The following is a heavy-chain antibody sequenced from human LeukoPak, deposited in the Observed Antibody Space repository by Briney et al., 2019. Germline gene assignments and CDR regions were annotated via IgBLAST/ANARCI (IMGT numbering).Heavy chain of an antibody. Sequence: ASVKVSCKASGYTFTSYGISWVRQAPGQGLEWMGWINGYKGNTNYAQKLRGRVTMTTDTSTSTAYMELRSLGSDDAAVYYCARDLIMYGSESYFDDTFDIWGQGTKVTVSS. D-gene: IGHD3-10*01. CDR2: INGYKGNT. CDR1: GYTFTSYG. J-gene: IGHJ3*02. CDR3: ARDLIMYGSESYFDDTFDI. V-gene: IGHV1-18*01.